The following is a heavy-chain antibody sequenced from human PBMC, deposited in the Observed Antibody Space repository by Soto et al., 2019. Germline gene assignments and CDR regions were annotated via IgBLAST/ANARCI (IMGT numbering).Heavy chain of an antibody. CDR3: AQALVFTGGDGFDI. D-gene: IGHD1-1*01. V-gene: IGHV4-31*02. CDR1: GGSITTGGRY. J-gene: IGHJ3*02. CDR2: IYYSGNT. Sequence: QVRLQEWGPGLVKPSQTLSLKCSVSGGSITTGGRYWSWIRQLPGTGLEWIGDIYYSGNTYYNAPLKSRVTTSVEAAKNQFSLKLSSVTAADTAVYYCAQALVFTGGDGFDIWGQGRLVTVSS.